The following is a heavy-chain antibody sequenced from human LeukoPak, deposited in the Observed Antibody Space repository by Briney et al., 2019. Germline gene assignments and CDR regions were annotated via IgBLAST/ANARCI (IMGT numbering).Heavy chain of an antibody. D-gene: IGHD2-21*01. CDR3: AREARSYSFDAFDI. Sequence: GGSLRLSCVASGFTFSSYAMSWVRQAPGKGLEWVSVIYSGGSTYYADSVKGRFTISRDNSKNTLYLQMNSLRAEDTAVYYCAREARSYSFDAFDIWGQGTMVTVSS. CDR2: IYSGGST. CDR1: GFTFSSYA. J-gene: IGHJ3*02. V-gene: IGHV3-66*01.